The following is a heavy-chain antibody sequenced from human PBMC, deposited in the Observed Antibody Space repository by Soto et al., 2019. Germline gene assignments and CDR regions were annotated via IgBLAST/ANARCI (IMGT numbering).Heavy chain of an antibody. Sequence: GGSLRLSCAASGFTFSSYGMHWVRQAPGKGLEWVAVISYDGSNKYYADSVKGRFTISRDNSKNTLYLQMNSLRAEDTAVYYCAKARDSSGYYYSYYFDYWGQGTLVTVSS. D-gene: IGHD3-22*01. J-gene: IGHJ4*02. V-gene: IGHV3-30*18. CDR3: AKARDSSGYYYSYYFDY. CDR2: ISYDGSNK. CDR1: GFTFSSYG.